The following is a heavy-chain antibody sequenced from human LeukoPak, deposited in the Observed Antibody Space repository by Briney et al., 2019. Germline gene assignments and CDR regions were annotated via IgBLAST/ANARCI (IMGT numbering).Heavy chain of an antibody. CDR2: ISAYNGNT. Sequence: ASVKVSCKASGYTFTSYGISWVRQAPGQGLEWMGWISAYNGNTNYAQKLQGRVTMTTDTSTSTAYMELRSLRSDDTSVYYCARESGTRYYYGMDVWGQGTTVTVSS. J-gene: IGHJ6*02. V-gene: IGHV1-18*01. CDR1: GYTFTSYG. D-gene: IGHD3-3*01. CDR3: ARESGTRYYYGMDV.